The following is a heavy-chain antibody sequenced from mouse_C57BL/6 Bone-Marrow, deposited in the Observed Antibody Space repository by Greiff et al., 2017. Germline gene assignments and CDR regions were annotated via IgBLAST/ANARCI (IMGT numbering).Heavy chain of an antibody. V-gene: IGHV8-8*01. J-gene: IGHJ4*01. D-gene: IGHD2-4*01. CDR1: GFSLRTFGMG. Sequence: QVTLKESGPGILQPSQTLSLTCSFSGFSLRTFGMGVGWIRQPSGKGLEWLAHIWWDDAKYYNPALKSRLTISKDTSKTQVFLKIANVDTADTATYYCARIAYYDYGEDYAMDYWGQGTSVTVSS. CDR3: ARIAYYDYGEDYAMDY. CDR2: IWWDDAK.